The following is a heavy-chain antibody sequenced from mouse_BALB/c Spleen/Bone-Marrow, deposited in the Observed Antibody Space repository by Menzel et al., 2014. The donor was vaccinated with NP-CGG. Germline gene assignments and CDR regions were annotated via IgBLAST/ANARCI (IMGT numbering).Heavy chain of an antibody. CDR2: IWAGGST. Sequence: VKVEESGPGLVAPSQSLSITCTVSGFSLTSYGVHWVRQPPGKGLEWLGVIWAGGSTNYNSALMSRLSIGKDNSKSQVFLKMNSLQTDDTAMYYCARARYFDVWGAGTTVTVSS. CDR1: GFSLTSYG. CDR3: ARARYFDV. J-gene: IGHJ1*01. V-gene: IGHV2-9*02.